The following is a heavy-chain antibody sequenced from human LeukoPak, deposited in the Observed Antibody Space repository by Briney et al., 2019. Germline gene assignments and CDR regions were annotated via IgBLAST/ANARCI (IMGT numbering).Heavy chain of an antibody. V-gene: IGHV1-2*04. CDR2: IYPNSGGT. CDR3: ARDRLTMVRGVNNWFDP. D-gene: IGHD3-10*01. J-gene: IGHJ5*02. Sequence: ASVKVSCKASGYTFTGYYMHWVRQAPGQGLEWMGWIYPNSGGTNYAQKFQGWVTMTRDTSISTAYMELSRLRSDDTAVYYCARDRLTMVRGVNNWFDPWGQGTLVTVSS. CDR1: GYTFTGYY.